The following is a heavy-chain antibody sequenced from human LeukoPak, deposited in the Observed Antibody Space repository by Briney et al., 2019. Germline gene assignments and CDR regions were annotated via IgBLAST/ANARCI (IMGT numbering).Heavy chain of an antibody. D-gene: IGHD3-9*01. Sequence: PGRSLRLSCAASGFTFSSYGMHWARQAPGKGLEWVAVISYDGSKKYYADSVKGRFTISRDNSKNTLYLQMNSLRAEDTAVYYCAKLTKENWFDPWGQGTLVTVSS. CDR1: GFTFSSYG. CDR2: ISYDGSKK. J-gene: IGHJ5*02. V-gene: IGHV3-30*18. CDR3: AKLTKENWFDP.